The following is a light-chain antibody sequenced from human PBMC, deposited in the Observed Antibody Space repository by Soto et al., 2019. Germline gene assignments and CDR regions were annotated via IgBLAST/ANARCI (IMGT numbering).Light chain of an antibody. Sequence: QSVLTQPRSVSGSPGQSVTISCTGTSSDVGDYNYVSWYQQYPGKAPKLVIYDVSKRPSGVPDRFSGFKSGNTASLTISGLQAEDEADYYCCSFAGSYTFWVFGGGTKLTVL. V-gene: IGLV2-11*01. CDR2: DVS. CDR1: SSDVGDYNY. CDR3: CSFAGSYTFWV. J-gene: IGLJ3*02.